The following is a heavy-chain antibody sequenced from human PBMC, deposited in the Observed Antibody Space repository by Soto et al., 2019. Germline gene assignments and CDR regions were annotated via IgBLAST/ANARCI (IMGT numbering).Heavy chain of an antibody. CDR1: GIDFGSRA. J-gene: IGHJ4*02. CDR2: ISANGFST. V-gene: IGHV3-23*01. CDR3: AVYGQCTWFLYF. D-gene: IGHD2-8*01. Sequence: EVQLLQSGGGLVEPWDFLRLSCAVSGIDFGSRAMSWVRQTPGKGLEWLSSISANGFSTYYIESVKGPFIISRITAKNTIDLQIHDLSGDDTGVYYCAVYGQCTWFLYFWGEGNLVTVSS.